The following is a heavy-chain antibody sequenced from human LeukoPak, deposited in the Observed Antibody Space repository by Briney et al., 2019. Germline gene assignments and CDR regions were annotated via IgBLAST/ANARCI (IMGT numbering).Heavy chain of an antibody. J-gene: IGHJ4*02. CDR1: GFTFSGSA. CDR2: IRTKANSYAT. D-gene: IGHD1-7*01. CDR3: TRHDELDY. Sequence: GGSLKLSCAASGFTFSGSAMHWVRQASGKGLEWVGRIRTKANSYATAFAASVKGRFTISRDDSKNTAYLQMNSLKTEDTAVYYCTRHDELDYWGQGTLVTVSS. V-gene: IGHV3-73*01.